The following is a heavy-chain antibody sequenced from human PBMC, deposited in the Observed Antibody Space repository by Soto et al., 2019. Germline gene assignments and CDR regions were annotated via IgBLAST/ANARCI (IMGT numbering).Heavy chain of an antibody. D-gene: IGHD3-3*01. CDR1: GFTFDDYA. CDR3: AKIYDFWSGYSSNDY. J-gene: IGHJ4*02. V-gene: IGHV3-9*01. Sequence: GGSLRLSCAASGFTFDDYAMHWVRQVPGKGLDWVSGINWNSDNIDYADSVKGRFTISRDNAKNSLYLQMNSLRPEDTALYYCAKIYDFWSGYSSNDYWGQGTLVTVS. CDR2: INWNSDNI.